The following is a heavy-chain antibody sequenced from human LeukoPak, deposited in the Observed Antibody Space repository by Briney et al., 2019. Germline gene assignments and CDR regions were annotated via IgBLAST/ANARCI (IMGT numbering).Heavy chain of an antibody. J-gene: IGHJ4*02. D-gene: IGHD2-21*02. CDR1: GFTFDRFT. Sequence: GGSLRLSCAASGFTFDRFTIHWVRQTPGKGLEWVSLINRRGHTFYADSVKGRFTISRDNSRNSVFLQMSSLRPEDTALYHCAKEVDCPSDCLFFHSWGQGTLVTVSS. CDR3: AKEVDCPSDCLFFHS. V-gene: IGHV3-43*01. CDR2: INRRGHT.